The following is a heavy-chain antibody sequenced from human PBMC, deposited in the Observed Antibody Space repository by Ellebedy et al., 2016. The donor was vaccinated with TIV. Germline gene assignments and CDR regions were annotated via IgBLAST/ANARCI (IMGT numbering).Heavy chain of an antibody. Sequence: GESLKISCAASGFTFSTYWMHWVRQAPGKGLVWVSRINSDWSNSNYADSGKGRFNMSRDNSKTRVYLQMNSLRAEDTAVYYCARDGVRPYFYNGMDVWGQGTTVSVSS. CDR2: INSDWSNS. V-gene: IGHV3-74*01. CDR3: ARDGVRPYFYNGMDV. J-gene: IGHJ6*02. D-gene: IGHD2/OR15-2a*01. CDR1: GFTFSTYW.